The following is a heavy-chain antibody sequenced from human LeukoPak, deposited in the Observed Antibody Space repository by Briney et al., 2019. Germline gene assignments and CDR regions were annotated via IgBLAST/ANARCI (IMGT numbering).Heavy chain of an antibody. J-gene: IGHJ4*02. CDR2: VYHTGST. V-gene: IGHV4-38-2*02. Sequence: SETLSLTCSVSGYFISNGYHWGWIRQSPGKGLEWIGSVYHTGSTYYNPSLKSRVIVSADLSENQFSLNLSSVTAADTAVYYCVAGIPVADTYWGQGTLVIVSS. CDR1: GYFISNGYH. CDR3: VAGIPVADTY. D-gene: IGHD6-19*01.